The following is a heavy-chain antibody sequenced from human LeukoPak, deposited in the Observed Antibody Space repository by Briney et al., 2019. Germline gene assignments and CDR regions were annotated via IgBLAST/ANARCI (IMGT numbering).Heavy chain of an antibody. CDR3: ARVNHNWKSLVRVDWFDP. CDR2: INHSGST. J-gene: IGHJ5*02. D-gene: IGHD1-20*01. V-gene: IGHV4-34*01. CDR1: GGSFSGYY. Sequence: SETLSLTCAVYGGSFSGYYWSWIRQPPGKGLEWIGEINHSGSTNYNPSLKSRVTISVDTSKNQFSLKLSSVTAADTAVYYCARVNHNWKSLVRVDWFDPWGQGTLVTVSS.